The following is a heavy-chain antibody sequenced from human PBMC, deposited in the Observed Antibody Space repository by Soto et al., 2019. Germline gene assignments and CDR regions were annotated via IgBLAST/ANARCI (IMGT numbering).Heavy chain of an antibody. D-gene: IGHD3-10*01. Sequence: PSVKVSCKASGYTFTSYYMHWVRQAPGQGLEWMGIINPSGGSTSYAQKFQGRVTMTRDTSTSTVYMELSSLRSEDTAVYYCARGGVYFGEGYGMDVWGQGTTVTVSS. CDR2: INPSGGST. CDR3: ARGGVYFGEGYGMDV. J-gene: IGHJ6*02. V-gene: IGHV1-46*01. CDR1: GYTFTSYY.